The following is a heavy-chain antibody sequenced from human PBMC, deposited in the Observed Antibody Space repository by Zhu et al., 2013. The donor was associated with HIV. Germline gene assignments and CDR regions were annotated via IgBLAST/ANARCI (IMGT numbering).Heavy chain of an antibody. J-gene: IGHJ6*02. D-gene: IGHD2-2*01. CDR2: IIPIFGTA. V-gene: IGHV1-69*01. CDR1: GGTFSSYA. Sequence: QVQLVQSGAEVKKPGSSVKVSCKASGGTFSSYAISWVRQAPGQGLEWMGGIIPIFGTANYAQKFQGRVTITADESTSTAYMELSSLRSEDTAVYYCARNEVVVVPAAPWPYYYYGMDVWGQGTTVTVSS. CDR3: ARNEVVVVPAAPWPYYYYGMDV.